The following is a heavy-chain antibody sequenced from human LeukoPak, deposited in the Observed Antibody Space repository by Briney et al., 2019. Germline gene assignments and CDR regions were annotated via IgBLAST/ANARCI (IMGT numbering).Heavy chain of an antibody. CDR3: AGHHPRNTVDF. D-gene: IGHD2/OR15-2a*01. CDR2: ISDIGSI. V-gene: IGHV4-59*08. J-gene: IGHJ4*02. CDR1: GGSISSYY. Sequence: VKPSETLSLTCTVSGGSISSYYWSWIRQPPGKGLEWIAYISDIGSINYNPSLKSRVTISLDTSKNQFSLKLSSVTAADTAVYYCAGHHPRNTVDFWGQGTLVTVSS.